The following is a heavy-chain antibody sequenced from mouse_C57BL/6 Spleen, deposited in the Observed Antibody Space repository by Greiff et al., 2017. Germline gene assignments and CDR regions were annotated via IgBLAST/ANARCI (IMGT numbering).Heavy chain of an antibody. CDR1: GFTFSDYG. CDR3: ARQTRRGDYFDY. V-gene: IGHV5-17*01. D-gene: IGHD2-12*01. J-gene: IGHJ2*01. CDR2: ISSGSSTI. Sequence: EVKLVESGGGLVKPGGSLKLSCAASGFTFSDYGMHWVRQAPEKGLEWVAYISSGSSTIYSADTVKGRFTISRDNAKNTLFLQMTSLRSEDTAMYYCARQTRRGDYFDYWGQGTTLTVSS.